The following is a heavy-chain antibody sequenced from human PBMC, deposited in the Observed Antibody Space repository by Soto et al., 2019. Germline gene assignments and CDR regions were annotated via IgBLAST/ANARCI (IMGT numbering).Heavy chain of an antibody. CDR3: ARSVVVVVAANYYYYGMDA. CDR2: IIPIFGTA. J-gene: IGHJ6*02. Sequence: SVKVSCKASGGTFSSYAISWVRQAPGQGLEWMGGIIPIFGTANYAQKFQGRVTITADESTSTAYMELSSLRSEDTAVYYCARSVVVVVAANYYYYGMDAWGQGTTVTVSS. D-gene: IGHD2-15*01. CDR1: GGTFSSYA. V-gene: IGHV1-69*13.